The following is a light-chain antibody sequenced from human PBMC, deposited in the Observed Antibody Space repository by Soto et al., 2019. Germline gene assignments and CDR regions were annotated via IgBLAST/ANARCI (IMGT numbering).Light chain of an antibody. Sequence: QSALTQPPSASGSPGQSVAISCSGTSSDVGGYNYVSWYQQQPGKAPKLMISDVNKRPSGVPDRFSGSKSGNTASLTVSGLQAEDEADYYCISYAGSNKPAFGGGTKLTVL. J-gene: IGLJ2*01. CDR3: ISYAGSNKPA. V-gene: IGLV2-8*01. CDR2: DVN. CDR1: SSDVGGYNY.